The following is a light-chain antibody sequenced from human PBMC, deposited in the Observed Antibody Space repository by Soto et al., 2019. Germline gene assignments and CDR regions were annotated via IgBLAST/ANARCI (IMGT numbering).Light chain of an antibody. CDR3: LQFGTSPPAFT. J-gene: IGKJ2*01. Sequence: ESMLTQSPGTLSLSPGERATLSCRASQSVDSRFLTWYQQKPGQTPRLLIYGASIRATGIPDRFSGSGSGTAFTLIISRVEPEDSAVYYCLQFGTSPPAFTFGQGTKLEIK. CDR1: QSVDSRF. V-gene: IGKV3-20*01. CDR2: GAS.